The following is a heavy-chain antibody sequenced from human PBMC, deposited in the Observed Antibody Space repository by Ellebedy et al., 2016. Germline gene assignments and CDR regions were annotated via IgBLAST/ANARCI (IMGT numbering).Heavy chain of an antibody. CDR2: IPGSGPST. Sequence: GESLKISXAASGFTFSSYTMSWVRQAPGKGLEWVSGIPGSGPSTYYADSVKGRFTISRDNSKNTLYLQMKSLRVEDTAVYYCAKLRGVSYGSIDYWGQGTLVTVPS. CDR1: GFTFSSYT. V-gene: IGHV3-23*01. J-gene: IGHJ4*02. D-gene: IGHD5-18*01. CDR3: AKLRGVSYGSIDY.